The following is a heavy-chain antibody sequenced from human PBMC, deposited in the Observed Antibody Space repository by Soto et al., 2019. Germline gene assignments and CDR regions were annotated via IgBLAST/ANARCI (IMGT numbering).Heavy chain of an antibody. CDR1: GFTFSSYG. CDR3: AKDLLQDYYDNNVYYTGYYFDS. V-gene: IGHV3-30*18. CDR2: ISYDGNIK. Sequence: GGSLRLSCAASGFTFSSYGMHWVRQAPGKGLEWVAVISYDGNIKYYADSVKGRFTISRDNPKNTLLLQVSSLRAEDTAVYYCAKDLLQDYYDNNVYYTGYYFDSWGQGTLVTVSS. D-gene: IGHD3-22*01. J-gene: IGHJ4*02.